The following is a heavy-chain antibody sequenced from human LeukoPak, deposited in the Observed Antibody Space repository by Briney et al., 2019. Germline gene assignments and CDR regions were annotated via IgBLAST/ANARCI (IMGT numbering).Heavy chain of an antibody. CDR3: ARGPLGYSSGWYGY. CDR2: ISAYNGNT. V-gene: IGHV1-18*01. Sequence: ASVKVSCKASGYTFTSYGISWVRQAPGQGLEWMGWISAYNGNTNYAQKLQGRVTMTTDTSTSTAYMELRSLRSDDTAVYYCARGPLGYSSGWYGYWGQGTLVTVSS. CDR1: GYTFTSYG. D-gene: IGHD6-19*01. J-gene: IGHJ4*02.